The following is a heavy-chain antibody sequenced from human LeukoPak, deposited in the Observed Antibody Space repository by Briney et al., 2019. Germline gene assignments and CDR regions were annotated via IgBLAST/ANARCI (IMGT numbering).Heavy chain of an antibody. J-gene: IGHJ4*02. Sequence: GASVKVSFKASGYPFNGYYMHWGRPGPGQGGGGRGWINPNSGGTNYAQKFQGRVTVTRDTSISTAYMELSRLRSDDTAVYYCARAYDFWSGWYMDYWGQGTLVTVSS. V-gene: IGHV1-2*02. CDR3: ARAYDFWSGWYMDY. CDR1: GYPFNGYY. D-gene: IGHD3-3*01. CDR2: INPNSGGT.